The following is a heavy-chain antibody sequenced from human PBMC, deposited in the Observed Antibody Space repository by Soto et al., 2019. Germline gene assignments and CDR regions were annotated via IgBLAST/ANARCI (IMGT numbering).Heavy chain of an antibody. J-gene: IGHJ4*02. CDR2: ISAYNGNT. Sequence: QVQLVQSGAEVKKPGASVKVSCKASGYTFTSYGISWVRQAPGQGLEWMGWISAYNGNTNYAQKLQGRVTMTTDTXXXXXXXXXXXXXXXXXXXXXXXXXXXXXXXXXXXEFDYWGQGTLVTVSS. V-gene: IGHV1-18*01. CDR3: XXXXXXXXXXXXXEFDY. CDR1: GYTFTSYG.